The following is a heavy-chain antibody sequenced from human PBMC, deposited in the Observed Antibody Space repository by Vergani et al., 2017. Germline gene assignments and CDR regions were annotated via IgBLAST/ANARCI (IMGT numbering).Heavy chain of an antibody. J-gene: IGHJ4*02. Sequence: QVQLQESGPGLVKPSQTLSLTCTVSGGSINSHNYYWSWIRQPAGKGLEWIGRIHTSGSTNYNPSLKSRVTMSEDTSKNQFSLNVTSVTAADTAVYFCAGGSCLGGRCYKAWFDYWGQGILVTVSS. D-gene: IGHD2-15*01. CDR2: IHTSGST. CDR1: GGSINSHNYY. CDR3: AGGSCLGGRCYKAWFDY. V-gene: IGHV4-61*02.